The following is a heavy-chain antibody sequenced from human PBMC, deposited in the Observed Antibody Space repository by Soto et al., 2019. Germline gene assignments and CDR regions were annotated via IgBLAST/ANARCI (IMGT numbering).Heavy chain of an antibody. CDR1: GDSISSYY. V-gene: IGHV4-59*12. D-gene: IGHD3-10*01. J-gene: IGHJ5*02. Sequence: SETLSLTCTVSGDSISSYYWSWIRQPPGKGLEWIGYIYYSGSTYYNPSLKSRVTISVDTSKNQFSLKLSSVTAADTAAYYCARATYYYGSGSYYQNGFDHWGQGTQVTVSS. CDR2: IYYSGST. CDR3: ARATYYYGSGSYYQNGFDH.